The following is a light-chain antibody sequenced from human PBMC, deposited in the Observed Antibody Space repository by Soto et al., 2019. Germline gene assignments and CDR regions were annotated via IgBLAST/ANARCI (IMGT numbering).Light chain of an antibody. J-gene: IGLJ1*01. CDR2: EVS. CDR3: FSYTGSRASYV. Sequence: QSALTQPASVSGSPGQSITISCTGTTNDVGDYNYVAWYQQHSGKVPRLMIYEVSNRPPGVSYRFSGSKSGSTASLTISGLQSEDEADYYCFSYTGSRASYVFGTGTKLTVL. V-gene: IGLV2-14*01. CDR1: TNDVGDYNY.